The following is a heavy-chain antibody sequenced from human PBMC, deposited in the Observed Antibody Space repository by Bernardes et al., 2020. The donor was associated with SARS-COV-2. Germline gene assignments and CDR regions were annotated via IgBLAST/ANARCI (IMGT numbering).Heavy chain of an antibody. CDR2: IWYDENNK. J-gene: IGHJ4*02. CDR1: GFTFSSYG. Sequence: GGSLRLSCAASGFTFSSYGMHWVRQAPGKGLEWVAIIWYDENNKYYADSVKGRFTISRDNSKNTLYLHMNSLRAEDTAVYYCARTPDATIAVAGPPFYWGQGTLVTVSS. V-gene: IGHV3-33*01. D-gene: IGHD6-19*01. CDR3: ARTPDATIAVAGPPFY.